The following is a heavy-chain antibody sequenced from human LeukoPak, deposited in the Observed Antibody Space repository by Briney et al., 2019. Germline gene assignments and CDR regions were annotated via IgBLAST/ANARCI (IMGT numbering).Heavy chain of an antibody. CDR2: ITSGGDST. D-gene: IGHD3-9*01. V-gene: IGHV3-23*01. CDR3: AREYDLLTVYYTDLGY. CDR1: GFTFSRYA. Sequence: PGGSLRLSCAASGFTFSRYAMNWVRQAPGKGLEWVSAITSGGDSTFYAHSVKGRFTISRDNSKNTLYLQMNSLRAEDTAVYYCAREYDLLTVYYTDLGYWGQGTLVTVSS. J-gene: IGHJ4*02.